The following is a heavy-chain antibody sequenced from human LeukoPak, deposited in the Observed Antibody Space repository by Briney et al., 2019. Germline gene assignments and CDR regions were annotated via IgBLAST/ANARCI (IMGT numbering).Heavy chain of an antibody. CDR2: IYYSGST. CDR3: ARCDSSGYLNYYFDY. D-gene: IGHD3-22*01. CDR1: GGSISSYY. V-gene: IGHV4-59*08. J-gene: IGHJ4*02. Sequence: PSETLSLTCTVSGGSISSYYWSWIRQPPGKGLEGIGYIYYSGSTNYNPSLKSRVTILVDSSKNQFSLKLSSVTAADTAVYYCARCDSSGYLNYYFDYWGQGTLVTVSS.